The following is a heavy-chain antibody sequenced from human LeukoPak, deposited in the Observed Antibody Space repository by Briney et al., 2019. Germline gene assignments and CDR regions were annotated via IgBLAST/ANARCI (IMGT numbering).Heavy chain of an antibody. CDR2: IYHSGST. D-gene: IGHD5-24*01. CDR1: GGSISSSNW. J-gene: IGHJ6*02. CDR3: ARGQLNYYYGMDV. Sequence: PSETLSLTCAVSGGSISSSNWWSWVRQPPGKGLEWIGEIYHSGSTNYNPSLKSRVTISVDKSKNQFSLKLSSATAADTAVYYCARGQLNYYYGMDVWGQGTTVTVSS. V-gene: IGHV4-4*02.